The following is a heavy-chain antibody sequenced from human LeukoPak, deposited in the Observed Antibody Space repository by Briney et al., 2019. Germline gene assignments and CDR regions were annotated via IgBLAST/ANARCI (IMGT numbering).Heavy chain of an antibody. D-gene: IGHD2/OR15-2a*01. Sequence: PSETLSLTCAVYGGSFSGYYWSWIRQPPGKGLEWIGEINHSGSTNYNPSLKSRVTISVDTSKNQFSLKLSSVTAADTAVYYCARGRKYVCYWGQGTLVTVSS. CDR3: ARGRKYVCY. CDR1: GGSFSGYY. V-gene: IGHV4-34*01. CDR2: INHSGST. J-gene: IGHJ4*02.